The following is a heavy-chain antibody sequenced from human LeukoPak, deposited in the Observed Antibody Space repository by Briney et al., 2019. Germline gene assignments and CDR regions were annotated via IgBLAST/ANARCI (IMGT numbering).Heavy chain of an antibody. Sequence: ASVKVSCKASGYTFTGYYMHWVRQAPGQGLEWMGWINPNSGGTNYAQKFQGRVPMTRDTSISTAYMELSSLRSEDTAVYYCARVGYYGSGSYYSFDYWGQGTLVTVSS. CDR3: ARVGYYGSGSYYSFDY. CDR1: GYTFTGYY. V-gene: IGHV1-2*02. J-gene: IGHJ4*02. CDR2: INPNSGGT. D-gene: IGHD3-10*01.